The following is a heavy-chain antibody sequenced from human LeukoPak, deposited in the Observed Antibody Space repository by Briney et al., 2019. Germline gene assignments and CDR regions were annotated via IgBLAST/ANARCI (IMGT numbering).Heavy chain of an antibody. D-gene: IGHD5-18*01. J-gene: IGHJ4*02. Sequence: TSDTLSLTCTVSGGSIRTYYWMWLPHPPGKGRVGIGYIYYSGTTNNNPSLKSRVTISVDTSKNQFSLNLSSVTAADTAVYYCARRSPGYSYSIDSWGQGTLVTVSS. CDR1: GGSIRTYY. CDR3: ARRSPGYSYSIDS. CDR2: IYYSGTT. V-gene: IGHV4-59*08.